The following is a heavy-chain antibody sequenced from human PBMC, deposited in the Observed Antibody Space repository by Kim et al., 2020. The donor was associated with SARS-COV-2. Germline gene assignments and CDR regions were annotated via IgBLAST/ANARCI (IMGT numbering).Heavy chain of an antibody. V-gene: IGHV4-34*01. D-gene: IGHD6-13*01. Sequence: SETLSLTCAVYGGSFSGYYWSWIRQPPGKGLEWIGGINHSGSANYNPSLKSRVTISVDTSKNQFSLKLSSVTAADTAVYYCARGVVLQLVYFDYWGQGTLVTVST. CDR1: GGSFSGYY. CDR2: INHSGSA. CDR3: ARGVVLQLVYFDY. J-gene: IGHJ4*02.